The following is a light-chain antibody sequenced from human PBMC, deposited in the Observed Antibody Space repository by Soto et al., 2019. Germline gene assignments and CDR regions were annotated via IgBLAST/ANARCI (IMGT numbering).Light chain of an antibody. CDR1: QSISSW. CDR2: DVS. Sequence: DIQMTQSPSTLSASVGDRVTITCRASQSISSWLAWYQQKPGKAPKLLIYDVSSLESGVPSRFSGSGSGTEFTLTISSLQSEDFALYYCQHYNNWPPDYTFGQGTKVEIK. CDR3: QHYNNWPPDYT. J-gene: IGKJ2*01. V-gene: IGKV1-5*01.